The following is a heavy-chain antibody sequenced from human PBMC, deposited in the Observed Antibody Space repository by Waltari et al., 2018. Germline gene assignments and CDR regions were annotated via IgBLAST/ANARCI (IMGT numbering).Heavy chain of an antibody. V-gene: IGHV3-30*01. Sequence: QVQLVESGGGVVQPGGSLRLSCAASGFTFSTYTMHWVRQAPGKELEWVARILYDGSNTYYADSVKGRFTISRDNSKNTLYLQMNSLRPDDRAVYYCTRGSTTAARCMDSWGQGTLVTVSS. D-gene: IGHD6-6*01. CDR2: ILYDGSNT. CDR1: GFTFSTYT. CDR3: TRGSTTAARCMDS. J-gene: IGHJ4*02.